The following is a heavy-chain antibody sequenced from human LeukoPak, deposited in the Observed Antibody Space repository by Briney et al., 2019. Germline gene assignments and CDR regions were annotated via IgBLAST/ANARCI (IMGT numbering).Heavy chain of an antibody. J-gene: IGHJ6*04. Sequence: PGGSLRLSCAASGFTFSRLSMNWVRQAPGKGLEWLSYISSSSSTIYYADSVKGRFTISRDNAKNSLYLQMNSLRAEDTAVYYCAELGITMIGGVWGKGTTVTISS. V-gene: IGHV3-48*01. D-gene: IGHD3-10*02. CDR1: GFTFSRLS. CDR3: AELGITMIGGV. CDR2: ISSSSSTI.